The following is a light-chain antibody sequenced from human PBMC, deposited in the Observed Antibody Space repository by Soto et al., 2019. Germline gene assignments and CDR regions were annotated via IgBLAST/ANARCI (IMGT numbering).Light chain of an antibody. CDR1: QTIDSW. CDR2: KAS. V-gene: IGKV1-5*03. CDR3: QQYHIYSGT. J-gene: IGKJ1*01. Sequence: DIEMTQSPSTLSAPVGDRVTIPCRANQTIDSWLAWYQQRPGRPPNLLIYKASTLASGVPSRFSGSGSGTEFTLTINSLQPDDFATYYCQQYHIYSGTFGQGTKVDIK.